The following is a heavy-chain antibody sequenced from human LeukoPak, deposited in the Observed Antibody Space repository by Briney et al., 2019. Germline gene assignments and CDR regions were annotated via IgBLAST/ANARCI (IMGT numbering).Heavy chain of an antibody. CDR3: AREVTVGSIAARGGNYFDY. CDR1: GFTFSSYA. J-gene: IGHJ4*02. V-gene: IGHV3-64*01. D-gene: IGHD6-6*01. CDR2: ISSNGGST. Sequence: GSLRLSCAASGFTFSSYAMHWVRQAPGKGLEYVSAISSNGGSTYYANSVKGRFTISRDNSKNTLYLQMGSLRAEDMAVYYCAREVTVGSIAARGGNYFDYWGQGTLVTVSS.